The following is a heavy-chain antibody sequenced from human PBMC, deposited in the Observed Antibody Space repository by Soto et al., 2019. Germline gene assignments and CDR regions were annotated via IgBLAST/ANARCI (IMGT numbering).Heavy chain of an antibody. V-gene: IGHV1-46*01. Sequence: GASVKVSCKASGYTFTSYYMHWVRQAPGQGLEWMGIINPSGGSTSYAQKFQGRVTMTRDTSTSTVYMELSSLRSEDTAVYYCARDGDAEKSRQELLWFGELLGSGMDVWGQGTTVTVSS. CDR2: INPSGGST. J-gene: IGHJ6*02. D-gene: IGHD3-10*01. CDR3: ARDGDAEKSRQELLWFGELLGSGMDV. CDR1: GYTFTSYY.